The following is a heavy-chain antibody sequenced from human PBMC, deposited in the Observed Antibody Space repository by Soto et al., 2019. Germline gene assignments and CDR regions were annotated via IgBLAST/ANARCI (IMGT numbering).Heavy chain of an antibody. Sequence: QLQLQESGPGLVKPSETLSLTCTVSGGSISSSSYYWGWIRQPPGKGLEWIGSIYYSGSTYYNPSLKSRVTISVDTSKNQFSLKLSSVTAADTAVYYCARHNYAGLYYGDYVASAFDIWGQGTMVTVSS. CDR2: IYYSGST. D-gene: IGHD4-17*01. CDR3: ARHNYAGLYYGDYVASAFDI. CDR1: GGSISSSSYY. J-gene: IGHJ3*02. V-gene: IGHV4-39*01.